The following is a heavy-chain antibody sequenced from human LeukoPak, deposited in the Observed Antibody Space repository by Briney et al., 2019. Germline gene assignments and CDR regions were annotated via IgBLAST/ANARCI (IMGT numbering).Heavy chain of an antibody. Sequence: PSETLSLTCTVSGGSISSSGYYWGWIRQPPGKGLEWVGSIYYSGSTYYNPSLKSRVTISVDTSKNQFSLKLSSVTAADTAVYYCARLWSTSCPIDYWGQGTLVTVSS. V-gene: IGHV4-39*01. J-gene: IGHJ4*02. CDR3: ARLWSTSCPIDY. D-gene: IGHD2-2*01. CDR1: GGSISSSGYY. CDR2: IYYSGST.